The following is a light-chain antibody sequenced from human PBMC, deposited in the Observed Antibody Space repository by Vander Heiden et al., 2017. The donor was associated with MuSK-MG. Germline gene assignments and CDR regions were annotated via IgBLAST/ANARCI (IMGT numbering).Light chain of an antibody. CDR1: QDISNY. V-gene: IGKV1-33*01. CDR2: DAS. Sequence: DIQMTQSPSSLSASVGDRVTITCQASQDISNYLNWYQQKPGKAPKLLIYDASNLETGVPSRFSGSGSGTDFTFTISSLQPEDIATYYCQQDDNLPYTFGRGTKLEIK. J-gene: IGKJ2*01. CDR3: QQDDNLPYT.